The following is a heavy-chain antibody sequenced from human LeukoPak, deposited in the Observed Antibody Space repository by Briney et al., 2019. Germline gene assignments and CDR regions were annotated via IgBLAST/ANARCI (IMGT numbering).Heavy chain of an antibody. V-gene: IGHV1-46*01. D-gene: IGHD3-3*01. CDR3: ARGVRGVVIIQYYFDY. Sequence: ASVKVSCKASGYTFTSYYMQWVRQAPGQGLEWMGIINPSGGSTSYAQKFQGRVTMTRDTSTSTVYMELSSLRSEDTAVYYCARGVRGVVIIQYYFDYWGQGTLVTVSS. CDR1: GYTFTSYY. CDR2: INPSGGST. J-gene: IGHJ4*02.